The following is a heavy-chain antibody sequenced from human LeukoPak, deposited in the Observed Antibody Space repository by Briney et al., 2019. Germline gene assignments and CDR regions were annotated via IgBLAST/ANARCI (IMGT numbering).Heavy chain of an antibody. D-gene: IGHD1-26*01. CDR3: ARDGSGGGSRFGPNMDV. V-gene: IGHV3-30*04. CDR1: GFTFSTYA. J-gene: IGHJ6*03. CDR2: ISYDGTNK. Sequence: TGGSLRLSCAASGFTFSTYAMHWVRQAPGKGLEWVAVISYDGTNKYYADSVKGRFTISRDNSKNTLYLQMNSLSAEDTAVYYCARDGSGGGSRFGPNMDVWGKGTTVTVSS.